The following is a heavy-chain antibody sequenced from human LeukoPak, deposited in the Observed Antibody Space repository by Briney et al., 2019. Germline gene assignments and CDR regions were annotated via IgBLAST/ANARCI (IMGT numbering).Heavy chain of an antibody. D-gene: IGHD2-21*02. Sequence: PRGSLRLSCAASGFTFSDYYVSWIRQAPGKGLEWVSYISSSGSTIYYADSVKGRFTISRDNAKNSLYLQMNSLRAGDTAVYYCARAVDDCYDYWGQGTLVTVSS. V-gene: IGHV3-11*01. CDR3: ARAVDDCYDY. J-gene: IGHJ4*02. CDR2: ISSSGSTI. CDR1: GFTFSDYY.